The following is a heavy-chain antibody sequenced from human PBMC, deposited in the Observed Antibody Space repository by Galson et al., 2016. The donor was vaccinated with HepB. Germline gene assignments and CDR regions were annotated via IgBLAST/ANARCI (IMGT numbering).Heavy chain of an antibody. J-gene: IGHJ4*02. V-gene: IGHV1-69*13. CDR1: GGTFSDYA. CDR2: IIPIFGTA. CDR3: ASGTPKMYYYDSSDY. Sequence: SVKVSCKASGGTFSDYAISWVRQAPGQGLEWMGGIIPIFGTANYAQKFQGSVTITADESTSTAYMELSSLRSEDTAVYYCASGTPKMYYYDSSDYWGQGTLVTVSS. D-gene: IGHD3-22*01.